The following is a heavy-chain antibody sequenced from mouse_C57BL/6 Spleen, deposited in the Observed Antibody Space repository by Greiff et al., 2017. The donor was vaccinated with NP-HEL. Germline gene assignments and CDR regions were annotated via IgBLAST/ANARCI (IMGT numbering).Heavy chain of an antibody. V-gene: IGHV5-9*01. D-gene: IGHD1-1*01. CDR1: GFTFSSYT. Sequence: EVKLMESGGGLVKPGGSLKLSCAASGFTFSSYTMSWVRQTPEKRLEWVATISGGGGNTYYPDSVKCRFTISRDNAKNTLYLQMSSLRSDDTALYYCARQRGSSFFDYWGQGTILTVSS. CDR3: ARQRGSSFFDY. J-gene: IGHJ2*01. CDR2: ISGGGGNT.